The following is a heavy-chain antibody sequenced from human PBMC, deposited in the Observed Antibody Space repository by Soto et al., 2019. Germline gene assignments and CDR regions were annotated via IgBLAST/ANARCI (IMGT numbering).Heavy chain of an antibody. CDR2: IYYSGST. CDR1: GGSISSYY. V-gene: IGHV4-59*01. Sequence: SATLSLTCTVSGGSISSYYWSWIRQPPGKGLEWIGYIYYSGSTNYNPSLKSRVTISVDTSKNQFSLKLSSVTAADTAVYYCAREEGAIVYWGQGTLVTVSS. J-gene: IGHJ4*02. D-gene: IGHD3-16*02. CDR3: AREEGAIVY.